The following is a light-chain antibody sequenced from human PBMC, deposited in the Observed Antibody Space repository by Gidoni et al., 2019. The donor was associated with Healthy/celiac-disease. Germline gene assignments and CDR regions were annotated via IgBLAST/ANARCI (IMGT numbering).Light chain of an antibody. CDR1: QSVSSY. V-gene: IGKV3-11*01. Sequence: IVLTQSPATLSLSPGERATLSCRASQSVSSYLAWYQQKPGQAPRLLIYDASNRATGIPARFSGSGSGTDFTLTISSLEPEDFAVYYCQQRSNWPPVTFXGXTKVEIK. CDR2: DAS. J-gene: IGKJ4*01. CDR3: QQRSNWPPVT.